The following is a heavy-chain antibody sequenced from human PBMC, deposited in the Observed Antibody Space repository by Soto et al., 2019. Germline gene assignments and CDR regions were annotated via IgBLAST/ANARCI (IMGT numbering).Heavy chain of an antibody. Sequence: QVQLVQSGAEVKKPGSSVKVSCKASGGTFSSYAISWVRQAPGRGLEWMGGIIPIFGTANYAQKFQGRVTITTDESTSTAYMELSSLRSEDTAVYYCAREVDYYDSSGSDAFDIWGQGTMVTVSS. CDR2: IIPIFGTA. CDR1: GGTFSSYA. CDR3: AREVDYYDSSGSDAFDI. D-gene: IGHD3-22*01. J-gene: IGHJ3*02. V-gene: IGHV1-69*05.